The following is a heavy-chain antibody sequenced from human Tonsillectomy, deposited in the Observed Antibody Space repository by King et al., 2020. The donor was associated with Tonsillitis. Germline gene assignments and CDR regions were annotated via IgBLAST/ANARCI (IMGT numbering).Heavy chain of an antibody. D-gene: IGHD6-13*01. CDR1: GGSFSDYY. Sequence: VQLQQWGAGLLKPSETLSLTCAVYGGSFSDYYWSWIRQPPGKGLEWIGEINHSVTTNYNPSLKSRVTISVETSKNQFSLRLSSVTAADTAVYFCARGLSGYSNSLYWWYFDLWGRGTLLTVSS. CDR2: INHSVTT. CDR3: ARGLSGYSNSLYWWYFDL. V-gene: IGHV4-34*01. J-gene: IGHJ2*01.